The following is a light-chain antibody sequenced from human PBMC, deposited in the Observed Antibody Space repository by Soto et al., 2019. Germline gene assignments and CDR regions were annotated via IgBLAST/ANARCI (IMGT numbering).Light chain of an antibody. CDR1: QSVSSRY. Sequence: EILLTQSPGTLSLSPGERATLACRASQSVSSRYLAWYQQKPGQAPRLLIYGASSRATGIPDRFSGSGSGTYFTLTISRLEPEDFAVYYCQLYGNSPRFTFGPGTRVDIK. CDR2: GAS. J-gene: IGKJ3*01. V-gene: IGKV3-20*01. CDR3: QLYGNSPRFT.